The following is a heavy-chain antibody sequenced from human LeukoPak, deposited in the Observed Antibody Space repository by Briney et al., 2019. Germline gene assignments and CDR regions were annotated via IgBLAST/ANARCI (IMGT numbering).Heavy chain of an antibody. CDR1: GGTFSSYA. D-gene: IGHD2-21*02. J-gene: IGHJ5*02. V-gene: IGHV1-69*05. Sequence: GSSVKVSCKASGGTFSSYAISWVRQAPGQGLEWMGGIIPIFGTANYAQKFQGRVTITTDESTSTAYMELSSLRSEDTAVYYCAGSVVTAISWFDPWGQETLVTVSS. CDR2: IIPIFGTA. CDR3: AGSVVTAISWFDP.